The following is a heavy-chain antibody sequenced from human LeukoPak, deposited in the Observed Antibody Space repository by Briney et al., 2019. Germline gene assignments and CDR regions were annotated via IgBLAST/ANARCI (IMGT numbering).Heavy chain of an antibody. V-gene: IGHV4-39*01. CDR3: ARRTYSYGFRFDP. CDR2: IDYSGSA. CDR1: GGSISGTNYY. Sequence: SETLSLTCTVSGGSISGTNYYWAWIRQPPGKGLEWIGSIDYSGSAVYNPSLNSRLTISADTSKNQVSLKVPSVTAADTAVYYCARRTYSYGFRFDPWGQGTLVIVSS. D-gene: IGHD3-16*02. J-gene: IGHJ5*02.